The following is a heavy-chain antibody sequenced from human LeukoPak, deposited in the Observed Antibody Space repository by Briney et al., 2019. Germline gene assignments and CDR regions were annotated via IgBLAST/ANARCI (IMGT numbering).Heavy chain of an antibody. Sequence: SETLSLTCTVSGGSISSYYWSWIRQPAGKALEWIGRIHTGGNINYNPSLKSRVTMSLDTSKNQFSLRLRSVTAADTAVYYCARDRIGGSCYSCFDYWGQGTLVTVSS. V-gene: IGHV4-4*07. D-gene: IGHD2-15*01. J-gene: IGHJ4*02. CDR3: ARDRIGGSCYSCFDY. CDR2: IHTGGNI. CDR1: GGSISSYY.